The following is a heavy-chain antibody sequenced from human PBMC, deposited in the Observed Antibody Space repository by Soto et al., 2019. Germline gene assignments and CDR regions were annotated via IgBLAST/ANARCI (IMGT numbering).Heavy chain of an antibody. CDR2: ISGNGGST. J-gene: IGHJ4*02. CDR3: AKGAYCSSTSCPEDY. V-gene: IGHV3-23*01. Sequence: GGSLRLSCAASGFTFYNYAMNWVRQAPGKGLEWVSGISGNGGSTYYADSVKGRFTISRDNSKNTLYLQMNNLRAEDTAIYYCAKGAYCSSTSCPEDYWGQGTLVTVSS. D-gene: IGHD2-2*01. CDR1: GFTFYNYA.